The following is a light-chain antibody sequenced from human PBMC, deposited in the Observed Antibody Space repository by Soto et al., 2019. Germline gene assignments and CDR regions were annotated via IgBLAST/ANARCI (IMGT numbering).Light chain of an antibody. CDR1: QSVTGRY. CDR3: QQYGDSPKT. J-gene: IGKJ1*01. V-gene: IGKV3-20*01. CDR2: GAS. Sequence: EIVLTQSPGTLSLSPGERATLSCRASQSVTGRYLAWYQQRPGQAPRLLIYGASSRATGIPDRFSGSGSVTDFTLTISRLEPEDFAVYYCQQYGDSPKTFGQGTKVEIK.